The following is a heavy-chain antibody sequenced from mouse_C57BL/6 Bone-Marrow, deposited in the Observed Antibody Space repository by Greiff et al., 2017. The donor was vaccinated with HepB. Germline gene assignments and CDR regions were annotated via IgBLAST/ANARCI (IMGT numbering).Heavy chain of an antibody. CDR3: ARGGYY. D-gene: IGHD2-2*01. Sequence: VQGVESGPELVKPGASVKISCKASGYAFSSSWMNWVKQRPGKGLEWIGRIYPGDGDINYNGKFKGKATLTADKSSSTAYMQLSSLTSEDSAVYFCARGGYYWGQGTLVTVSA. V-gene: IGHV1-82*01. CDR1: GYAFSSSW. CDR2: IYPGDGDI. J-gene: IGHJ3*01.